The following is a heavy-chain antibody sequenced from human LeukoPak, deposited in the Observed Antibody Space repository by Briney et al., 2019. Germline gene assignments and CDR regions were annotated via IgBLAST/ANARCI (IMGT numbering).Heavy chain of an antibody. J-gene: IGHJ6*02. Sequence: SVKVSCKASGFTFTTSAVQWVRQARGQRLEWIGWIVVGSGNTNYAQKFQERVTITRDMSTSTAYMELSSLSSEGTAVYYCAADPGYGVALDYYYYGMDVWGQGTTVTVSS. D-gene: IGHD5-18*01. V-gene: IGHV1-58*01. CDR1: GFTFTTSA. CDR3: AADPGYGVALDYYYYGMDV. CDR2: IVVGSGNT.